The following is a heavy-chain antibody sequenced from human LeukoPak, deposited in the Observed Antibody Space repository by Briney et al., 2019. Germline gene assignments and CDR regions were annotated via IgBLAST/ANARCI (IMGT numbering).Heavy chain of an antibody. CDR1: GYTFTNFD. Sequence: GASVKVSCKASGYTFTNFDINWVRQATGQGLEWMGWMNPNTGNAGYAQKFQDRVTITWDASLSTAYMELSSLRSDDTAVYYCATHGARNIYSLGFWGQGTLVAVSS. CDR3: ATHGARNIYSLGF. D-gene: IGHD2/OR15-2a*01. V-gene: IGHV1-8*03. CDR2: MNPNTGNA. J-gene: IGHJ4*02.